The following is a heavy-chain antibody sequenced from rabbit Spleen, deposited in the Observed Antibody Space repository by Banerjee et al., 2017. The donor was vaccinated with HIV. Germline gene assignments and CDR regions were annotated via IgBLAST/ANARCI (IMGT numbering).Heavy chain of an antibody. CDR1: GFSSSSVFW. CDR2: IFGGSTGTI. J-gene: IGHJ4*01. Sequence: QEQVVESGGGLVQPEGSLTLTCTASGFSSSSVFWIYWVRQAPGKGLEWIGTIFGGSTGTIDYASWAKGRFTISKTSSTTVTLQMTSLTAADTATYFCARDFDFWGQGTLVTVS. V-gene: IGHV1S45*01. CDR3: ARDFDF.